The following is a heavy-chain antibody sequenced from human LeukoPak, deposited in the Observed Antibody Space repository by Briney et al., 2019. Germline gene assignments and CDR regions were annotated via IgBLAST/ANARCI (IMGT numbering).Heavy chain of an antibody. CDR2: LYYSGST. CDR1: GGSISSYY. Sequence: SETLSLTCTVSGGSISSYYWSWLRQPPGKGLEGIVYLYYSGSTNYNPSLKSRVTISVDTSKNQYSLKLSSVTAADTAVYYCARLHDSSGYYYDYFDYWGQGTLVTVSS. J-gene: IGHJ4*02. V-gene: IGHV4-59*08. D-gene: IGHD3-22*01. CDR3: ARLHDSSGYYYDYFDY.